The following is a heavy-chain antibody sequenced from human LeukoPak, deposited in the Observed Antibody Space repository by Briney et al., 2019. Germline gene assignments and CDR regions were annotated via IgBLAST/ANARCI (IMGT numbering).Heavy chain of an antibody. Sequence: GGSLRLSCAASGFSFSNYAMSWVRQAPGKGLEWVSAISGRGANKYYADSVKGRFTISRDNSKNTLYMQMNSLRAEDTAVYYCAKAVVIVPTATPFDYWGQGTLVTVSS. D-gene: IGHD2-2*01. V-gene: IGHV3-23*01. J-gene: IGHJ4*02. CDR3: AKAVVIVPTATPFDY. CDR2: ISGRGANK. CDR1: GFSFSNYA.